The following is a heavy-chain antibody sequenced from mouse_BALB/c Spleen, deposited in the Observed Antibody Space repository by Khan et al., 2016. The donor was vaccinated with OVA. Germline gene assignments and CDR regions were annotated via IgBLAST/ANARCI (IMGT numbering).Heavy chain of an antibody. CDR3: AMGRTY. D-gene: IGHD4-1*01. Sequence: EVQLVETGPGLVKPSQSLSLTCTVTGYSITSDYAWNWIRQFPGNKLEWMGYITYSGSTSYRPSLKSRISITRDTSKNQFFLQLNSVTTEDTVTYYCAMGRTYWGQGTLVTVSA. V-gene: IGHV3-2*02. CDR2: ITYSGST. J-gene: IGHJ3*01. CDR1: GYSITSDYA.